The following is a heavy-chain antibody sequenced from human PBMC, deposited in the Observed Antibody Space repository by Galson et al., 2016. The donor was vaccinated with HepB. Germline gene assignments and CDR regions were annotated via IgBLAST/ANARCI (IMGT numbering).Heavy chain of an antibody. CDR1: GFGVGSTY. Sequence: SLRLSCAVSGFGVGSTYMNWVRQAPGEGLEWVSHIRSRSSTIYYADSVRGRFTISRDNTKNSLYLQMNSLRAEDTAVYYCAKGRPDYYGSGSYAPLDYWGQGTLVTVSS. V-gene: IGHV3-48*01. D-gene: IGHD3-10*01. CDR3: AKGRPDYYGSGSYAPLDY. J-gene: IGHJ4*02. CDR2: IRSRSSTI.